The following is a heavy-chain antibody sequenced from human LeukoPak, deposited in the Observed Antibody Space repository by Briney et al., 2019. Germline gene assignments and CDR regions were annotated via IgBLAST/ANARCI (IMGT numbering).Heavy chain of an antibody. CDR2: ISWNSGSI. J-gene: IGHJ6*02. CDR3: AKDIMEQWLVIPASTGYYGMDV. Sequence: GGSLRLSCAASGSTFDDYAMHWVRQAPGKGLEGGSGISWNSGSIGYADSVKGRFTISRDNAKNSLYLQMNSLGAEDTALYYCAKDIMEQWLVIPASTGYYGMDVWGQGTTVTVSS. D-gene: IGHD6-19*01. V-gene: IGHV3-9*01. CDR1: GSTFDDYA.